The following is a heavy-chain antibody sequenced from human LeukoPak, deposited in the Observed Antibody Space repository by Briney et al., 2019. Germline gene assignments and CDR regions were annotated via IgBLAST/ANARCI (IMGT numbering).Heavy chain of an antibody. CDR2: ISTRDNTI. V-gene: IGHV3-11*01. Sequence: VGSLRLSCTASGFTFSDYYMSWIRQTPGKGLEWLSYISTRDNTIQYADSVKGRFTISRDNANNSVFLQMNNLRAEDSAIYYCARGARWAYYFDYWGQGSLVTVSS. CDR3: ARGARWAYYFDY. J-gene: IGHJ4*02. D-gene: IGHD4-23*01. CDR1: GFTFSDYY.